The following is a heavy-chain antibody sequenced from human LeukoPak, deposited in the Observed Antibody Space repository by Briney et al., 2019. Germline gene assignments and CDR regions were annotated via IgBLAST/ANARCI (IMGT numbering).Heavy chain of an antibody. V-gene: IGHV4-34*01. CDR1: GGSFSGYY. Sequence: SETLSLTCAVYGGSFSGYYWSWIRQPPGKGLEWIGEINHSGSTNYNPSPKSRVTISVDTSKNQFSLKLSSVTAADTAVYYCARVLVVVPAAILGGIWFDPWGQGTLVTVSS. CDR2: INHSGST. CDR3: ARVLVVVPAAILGGIWFDP. J-gene: IGHJ5*02. D-gene: IGHD2-2*02.